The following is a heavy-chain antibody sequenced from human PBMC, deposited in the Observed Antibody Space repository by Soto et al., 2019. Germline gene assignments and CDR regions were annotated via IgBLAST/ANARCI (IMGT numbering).Heavy chain of an antibody. CDR2: IYYGGST. D-gene: IGHD3-10*01. CDR3: ARAFYGSAIRPNWFDP. V-gene: IGHV4-59*12. J-gene: IGHJ5*02. Sequence: ASETLSLTCTVSGGSISSNYWSWIRQPPGKGLEWIGYIYYGGSTHSNPSLKSRVIISLDTSKNQFSLKLSSVTAADTAVYYCARAFYGSAIRPNWFDPWGQGTLVTVS. CDR1: GGSISSNY.